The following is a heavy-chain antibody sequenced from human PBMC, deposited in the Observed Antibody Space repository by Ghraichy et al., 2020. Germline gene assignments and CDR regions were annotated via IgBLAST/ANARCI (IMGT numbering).Heavy chain of an antibody. Sequence: GGSLRLSCAASGFTFSSYAMHWVRQAPGKGLEWVAVISYDGSNKYYADSVKGRFTISRDNSKNTLYLQMNSLRAEDTAVYYCARVAGTPGELSFDYWGQGTLVTVSS. CDR1: GFTFSSYA. D-gene: IGHD1-14*01. CDR2: ISYDGSNK. CDR3: ARVAGTPGELSFDY. J-gene: IGHJ4*02. V-gene: IGHV3-30*04.